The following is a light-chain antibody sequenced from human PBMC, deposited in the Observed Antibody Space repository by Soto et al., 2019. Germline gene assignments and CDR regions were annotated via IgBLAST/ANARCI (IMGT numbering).Light chain of an antibody. CDR2: DVT. CDR3: VAYRPPGSYV. V-gene: IGLV2-14*03. CDR1: DSDIREYDS. Sequence: QSVLTQPASVSGSIGKTITISCTKTDSDIREYDSVSWYQHRPGEAPELKICDVTYRPSDVSDRFSGSQSGNTASLTISGLQAEDEADYYCVAYRPPGSYVFRPGTKVTVL. J-gene: IGLJ1*01.